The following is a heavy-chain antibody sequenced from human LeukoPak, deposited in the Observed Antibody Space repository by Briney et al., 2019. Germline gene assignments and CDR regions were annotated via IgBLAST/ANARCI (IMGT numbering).Heavy chain of an antibody. D-gene: IGHD3-10*01. J-gene: IGHJ6*02. CDR2: IKEDETEK. V-gene: IGHV3-7*01. CDR1: GFTFSNFG. CDR3: ARGRFSYGCGMDV. Sequence: GGSLRLSCAASGFTFSNFGMNWVRQAPGKGLEWVAHIKEDETEKQYVDSVKGRFTVSRDNAENSVSLQMNSLRAEDTAVYYCARGRFSYGCGMDVWGQGTTVTVSS.